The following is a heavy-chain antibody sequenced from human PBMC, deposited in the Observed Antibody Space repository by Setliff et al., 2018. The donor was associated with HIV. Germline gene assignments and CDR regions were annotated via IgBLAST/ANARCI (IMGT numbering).Heavy chain of an antibody. CDR3: ARDRGGYTFDF. Sequence: SETLSLTCVVSGDSIRNGGYSWTWIRQPPGKGLEWIGFIYHSGSSFYNPSLKSRVTISIDTSKNQFSLNSLRAEDTAVYYCARDRGGYTFDFWGQGTVVTVSS. CDR1: GDSIRNGGYS. CDR2: IYHSGSS. V-gene: IGHV4-30-2*01. J-gene: IGHJ3*01. D-gene: IGHD3-10*01.